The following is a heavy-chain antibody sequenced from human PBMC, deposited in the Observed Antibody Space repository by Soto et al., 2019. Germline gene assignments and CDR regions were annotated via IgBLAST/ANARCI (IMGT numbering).Heavy chain of an antibody. CDR3: AKSFYGSGSYDDPQIHLFDY. CDR2: ISGSGGST. J-gene: IGHJ4*02. V-gene: IGHV3-23*01. Sequence: GGSLRLSCAASGFTFSSYAMSWVRQAPGKGLEWVSAISGSGGSTYYADSVKGRFTISRDNSKNTLYLQMNSLRAEDTAVYYCAKSFYGSGSYDDPQIHLFDYWGQGTLVTVSS. CDR1: GFTFSSYA. D-gene: IGHD3-10*01.